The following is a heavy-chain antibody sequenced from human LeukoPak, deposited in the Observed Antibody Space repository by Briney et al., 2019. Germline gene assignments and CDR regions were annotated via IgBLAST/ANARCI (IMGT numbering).Heavy chain of an antibody. J-gene: IGHJ4*02. Sequence: ASVKVSCKASGGTFSSYAISWVRQAPGQGLEWMGGIIPIFGTANYAQKFQGRVTITADESTSTAYMELSSLRSEDTAVYYCAREGMVRGVIHYWGQGTLVTVSS. CDR1: GGTFSSYA. D-gene: IGHD3-10*01. V-gene: IGHV1-69*01. CDR3: AREGMVRGVIHY. CDR2: IIPIFGTA.